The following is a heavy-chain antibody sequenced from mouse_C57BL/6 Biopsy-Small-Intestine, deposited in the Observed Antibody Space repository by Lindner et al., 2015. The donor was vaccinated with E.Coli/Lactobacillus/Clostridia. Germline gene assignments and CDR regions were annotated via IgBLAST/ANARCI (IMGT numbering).Heavy chain of an antibody. D-gene: IGHD2-1*01. Sequence: VQLQESGAELAKPGASVKLSCKASGYTFTTYWMHWVRQRPGQGLEWIGYINPSSGYTKYNQKFKDKATLTADKSSSTAYMQLSSLAYEDSAVYYCARDYGNSYYYTMDYWGQGTSVTVSS. CDR1: GYTFTTYW. CDR3: ARDYGNSYYYTMDY. CDR2: INPSSGYT. J-gene: IGHJ4*01. V-gene: IGHV1-7*01.